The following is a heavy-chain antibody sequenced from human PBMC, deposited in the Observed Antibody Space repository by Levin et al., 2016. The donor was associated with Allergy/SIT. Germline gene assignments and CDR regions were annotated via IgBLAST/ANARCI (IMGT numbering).Heavy chain of an antibody. CDR3: ARGRNWNYAPSYYYYMDV. CDR2: INHSGST. J-gene: IGHJ6*03. CDR1: GGSFSGYY. D-gene: IGHD1-7*01. V-gene: IGHV4-34*01. Sequence: SETLSLTCAVYGGSFSGYYWSWIRQPPGKGLEWIGEINHSGSTNYNPSLKSRVTISVDTSKNQFSLKLSSVTAADTAVYYCARGRNWNYAPSYYYYMDVWGKGTTVTVSS.